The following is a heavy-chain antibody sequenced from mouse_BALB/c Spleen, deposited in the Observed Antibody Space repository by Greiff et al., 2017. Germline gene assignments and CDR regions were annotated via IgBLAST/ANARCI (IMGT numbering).Heavy chain of an antibody. J-gene: IGHJ1*01. CDR2: IDPENGNT. V-gene: IGHV14-1*02. CDR3: ARWDWYFDV. Sequence: VQLKESGAELVRPGALVKLSCKASGFNIKDYYMHWVKQRPEQGLEWIGWIDPENGNTIYDPKFQGKASITADTSSNTAYLQLSSLTSEDTAVYYCARWDWYFDVWGAGTTVTVSS. CDR1: GFNIKDYY.